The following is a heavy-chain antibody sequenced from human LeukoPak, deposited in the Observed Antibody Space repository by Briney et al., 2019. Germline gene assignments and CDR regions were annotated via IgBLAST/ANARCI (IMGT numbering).Heavy chain of an antibody. CDR2: INPSVGGT. CDR1: GYGFTSYY. J-gene: IGHJ4*02. CDR3: ARHGSGRYYPAEGRVDY. V-gene: IGHV1-46*03. Sequence: ASVKVSCKAFGYGFTSYYIHWVRQAPGQGLGWMGIINPSVGGTTYARKFQGRVTMTRDTSTSTVYMELSSLRSEDTAVYYCARHGSGRYYPAEGRVDYWGQGTLVTVSS. D-gene: IGHD3-10*01.